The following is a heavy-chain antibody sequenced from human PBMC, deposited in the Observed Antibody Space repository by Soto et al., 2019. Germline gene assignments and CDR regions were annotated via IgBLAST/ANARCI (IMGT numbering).Heavy chain of an antibody. V-gene: IGHV1-18*01. CDR2: ISAYNGNT. Sequence: ASVKVSCKASGYTFTSYGISWVRQAPGQGLEWMGWISAYNGNTNYAQKLQGRVTMTTDTSTSTAYMELRSLRSDDTAVYYCARERNYCSGGSCYSCFDYWGQGTLVPVSS. D-gene: IGHD2-15*01. J-gene: IGHJ4*02. CDR3: ARERNYCSGGSCYSCFDY. CDR1: GYTFTSYG.